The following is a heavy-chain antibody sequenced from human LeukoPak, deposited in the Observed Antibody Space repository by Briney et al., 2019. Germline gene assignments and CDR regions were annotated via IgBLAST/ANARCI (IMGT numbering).Heavy chain of an antibody. CDR2: IYYSGST. CDR1: GGSSSSSS. D-gene: IGHD2-21*01. J-gene: IGHJ5*02. Sequence: PSETLSLTCTVSGGSSSSSSWNWIRQPPGKGLEWIGYIYYSGSTKYNPSLESRVTISVDTSKNQISLKLRSVTAADTAIYYCARRQQTGGDNGLHNWSDPWGQGTLVTVSS. CDR3: ARRQQTGGDNGLHNWSDP. V-gene: IGHV4-59*08.